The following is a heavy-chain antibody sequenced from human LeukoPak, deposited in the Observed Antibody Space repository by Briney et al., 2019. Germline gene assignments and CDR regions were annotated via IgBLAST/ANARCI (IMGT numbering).Heavy chain of an antibody. D-gene: IGHD1-1*01. CDR1: GGSLSGFF. Sequence: SETLSLTCTVSGGSLSGFFWRWIRQPPGKGLEWIGYVYNSGSTHYNPSLKSRVTISEDTSNKQFSLKLEFVTAADTAVYYCARASPNWNPPDYWGQGILVTVSS. CDR3: ARASPNWNPPDY. CDR2: VYNSGST. J-gene: IGHJ4*02. V-gene: IGHV4-59*08.